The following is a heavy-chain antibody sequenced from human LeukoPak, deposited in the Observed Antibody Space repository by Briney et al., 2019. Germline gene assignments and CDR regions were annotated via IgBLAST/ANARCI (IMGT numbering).Heavy chain of an antibody. J-gene: IGHJ4*02. V-gene: IGHV1-2*02. D-gene: IGHD6-19*01. CDR1: GYTFTGYY. CDR3: ARTLLSSPDY. Sequence: ASVKVSCKASGYTFTGYYMHWVRQAPGQGLEWMGWINPNSGGTNYAQKFQGRVTMTRDTSISPAYMELSKLTSDDTAVYYCARTLLSSPDYWGPGTLVTVSS. CDR2: INPNSGGT.